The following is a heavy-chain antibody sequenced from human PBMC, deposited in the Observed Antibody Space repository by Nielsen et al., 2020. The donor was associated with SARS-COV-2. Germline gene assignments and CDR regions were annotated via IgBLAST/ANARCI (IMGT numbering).Heavy chain of an antibody. Sequence: SVTVSCKASGGTFSGHPFSWVRQAPGQGLEWMGDINPVFGIANYAQKFQGRVTMTEDTSTDTAYMELSSLRSEDTAVYYCATGFAHSSGWYQGWFDPWGQGTLVTVSS. J-gene: IGHJ5*02. CDR1: GGTFSGHP. V-gene: IGHV1-69*10. D-gene: IGHD6-19*01. CDR2: INPVFGIA. CDR3: ATGFAHSSGWYQGWFDP.